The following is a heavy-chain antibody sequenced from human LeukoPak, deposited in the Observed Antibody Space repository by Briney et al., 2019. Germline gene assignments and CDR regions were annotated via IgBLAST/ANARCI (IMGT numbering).Heavy chain of an antibody. V-gene: IGHV4-34*01. J-gene: IGHJ3*02. CDR2: INHSGST. CDR3: ARGEVLTSYDAFDI. Sequence: SETLSLTCAVYGGSFSGYYWSWIRQPPGKGLEWIGEINHSGSTNYNPSLKSRVTISVDTSKNQFSLKLSSVTAADTAVYYCARGEVLTSYDAFDIWGQGTMVTVSS. D-gene: IGHD3-9*01. CDR1: GGSFSGYY.